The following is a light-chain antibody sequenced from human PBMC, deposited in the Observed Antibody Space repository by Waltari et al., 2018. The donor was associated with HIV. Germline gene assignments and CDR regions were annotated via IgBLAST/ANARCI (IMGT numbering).Light chain of an antibody. J-gene: IGLJ3*02. CDR1: SRDVGGYKY. V-gene: IGLV2-11*01. CDR3: CSYAGSYTWV. CDR2: DVN. Sequence: QSALTPSRSVSGSPGQSVTLSCPGTSRDVGGYKYVSWYQHHPGKVPKLMIYDVNKRPSGVPDRFSGSKSANTASLTISGLQAEDEADYYCCSYAGSYTWVFGGGTKLTVL.